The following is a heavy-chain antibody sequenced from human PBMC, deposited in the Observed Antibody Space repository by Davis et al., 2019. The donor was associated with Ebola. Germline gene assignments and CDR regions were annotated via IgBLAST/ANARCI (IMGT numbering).Heavy chain of an antibody. CDR2: INAGNGNT. Sequence: ASVKVSCKASGYTFTSYYMHWVRQAPGQRIEWMGWINAGNGNTKYSQKFQGRVTITRDTSASTAYMELSSLRSEDTAVYYCARGNYGSGRLKYYYYGMDVWGQGTTVTVSS. J-gene: IGHJ6*02. CDR1: GYTFTSYY. V-gene: IGHV1/OR15-3*02. D-gene: IGHD3-10*01. CDR3: ARGNYGSGRLKYYYYGMDV.